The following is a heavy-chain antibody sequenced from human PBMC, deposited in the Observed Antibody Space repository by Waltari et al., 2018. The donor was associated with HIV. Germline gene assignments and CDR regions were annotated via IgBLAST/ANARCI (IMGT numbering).Heavy chain of an antibody. CDR2: INPNRGGT. CDR3: ARAQYYYDSSGYYYGDYGMDV. Sequence: QVQLVQSGAEVKKPGASVKVSCKASGYTFTGYYMHWVRQAPGQGLEWMGWINPNRGGTNYAQKLQGRVTMTRDTSISTAYMELSRLRSDDTAVYYCARAQYYYDSSGYYYGDYGMDVWGQGTTVTVSS. CDR1: GYTFTGYY. V-gene: IGHV1-2*02. D-gene: IGHD3-22*01. J-gene: IGHJ6*02.